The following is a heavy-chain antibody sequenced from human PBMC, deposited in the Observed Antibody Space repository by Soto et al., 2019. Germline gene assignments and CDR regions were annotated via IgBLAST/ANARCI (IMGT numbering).Heavy chain of an antibody. J-gene: IGHJ4*02. Sequence: ASETLSLTCAVYGGSFSGYYWSWIRQPPGKGLEWIGEINHSGSTNYNPSLKSRVTISVDTSKNQFSLKLSSVTAADTAVYYCASFTCSGGSCYPQTFDYWGQGTLVTVSS. CDR1: GGSFSGYY. D-gene: IGHD2-15*01. CDR2: INHSGST. CDR3: ASFTCSGGSCYPQTFDY. V-gene: IGHV4-34*01.